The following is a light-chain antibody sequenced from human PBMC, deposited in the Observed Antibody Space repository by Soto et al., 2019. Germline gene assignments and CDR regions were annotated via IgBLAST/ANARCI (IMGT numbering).Light chain of an antibody. CDR1: QSVLYSSNNRNY. Sequence: DIVMTQSPDSLAVSLGERATINCKSSQSVLYSSNNRNYLAWYQQKPGQPPKLLIYWASTRESGVPDRFSGSGSGTDFTLTISSLQAEDVAVYYCQQYYTGPFSFGPGTKVDIK. J-gene: IGKJ3*01. V-gene: IGKV4-1*01. CDR2: WAS. CDR3: QQYYTGPFS.